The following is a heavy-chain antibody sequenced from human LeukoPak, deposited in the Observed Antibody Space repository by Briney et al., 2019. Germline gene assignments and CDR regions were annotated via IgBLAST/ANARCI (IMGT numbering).Heavy chain of an antibody. CDR3: ARDGSSGYDGIDY. CDR2: ISSSSSYI. CDR1: GFTFSSYS. Sequence: GGSLRLSCAASGFTFSSYSMNWVRQAPGKGLEWVSSISSSSSYIYYADSVKGRFTISRDNAKNSLYLQMNSLRAEDTAVYYCARDGSSGYDGIDYWGQGTLVTVSS. D-gene: IGHD5-12*01. V-gene: IGHV3-21*01. J-gene: IGHJ4*02.